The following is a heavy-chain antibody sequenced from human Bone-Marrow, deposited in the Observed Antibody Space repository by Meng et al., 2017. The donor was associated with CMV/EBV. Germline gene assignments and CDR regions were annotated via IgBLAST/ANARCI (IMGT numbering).Heavy chain of an antibody. CDR3: ASHYYYYYGMDV. J-gene: IGHJ6*02. CDR2: ISSSSTI. CDR1: GFTFSNAW. V-gene: IGHV3-69-1*01. Sequence: GGSLRLSCAASGFTFSNAWMSWVRQAPGKGLEWVSYISSSSTIYYADSVKGRFTISRDNAKNSLYLQMNSLRAEDTAVYYCASHYYYYYGMDVWGQGTTVTVSS.